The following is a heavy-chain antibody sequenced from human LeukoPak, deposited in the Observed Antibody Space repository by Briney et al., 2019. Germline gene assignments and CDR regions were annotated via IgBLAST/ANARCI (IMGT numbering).Heavy chain of an antibody. CDR1: GFTFSSYG. D-gene: IGHD3-9*01. CDR2: ISYDGSNK. CDR3: ARDERRYFDWLTIGWFDP. J-gene: IGHJ5*02. V-gene: IGHV3-30*19. Sequence: GGSLRLSCAASGFTFSSYGMHWVRQAPGKGLEWVAVISYDGSNKYYTDSVKGRFTISRDNSKNTLYLQMNSLRAEDTAVYYCARDERRYFDWLTIGWFDPWGQGTLVTVSS.